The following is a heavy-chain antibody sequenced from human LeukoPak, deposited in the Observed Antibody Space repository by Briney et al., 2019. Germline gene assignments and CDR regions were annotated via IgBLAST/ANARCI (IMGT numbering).Heavy chain of an antibody. CDR3: AALGLGIEGNDAFDI. CDR2: IGTAGDT. V-gene: IGHV3-13*01. CDR1: GFTFSSYD. J-gene: IGHJ3*02. Sequence: GGSLRLSCAASGFTFSSYDMHWVRQATGKGLEWVSAIGTAGDTYYPGSVKGRFTISRENAKNSLYLQMNSLRAEDTAVYYCAALGLGIEGNDAFDIWGQGTMVTVSS. D-gene: IGHD7-27*01.